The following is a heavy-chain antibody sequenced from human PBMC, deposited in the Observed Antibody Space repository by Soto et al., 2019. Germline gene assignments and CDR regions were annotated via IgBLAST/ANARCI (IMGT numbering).Heavy chain of an antibody. CDR3: AREDQLGTEKGSYGMDV. D-gene: IGHD6-6*01. Sequence: QVQLQESGPGLVKTSQTLSLTCTVSGGSISSGGYYWSWIRQHPGKGLEWIGYIYYSRSTYYNPSLKSRVTITVDTSKNQCSLKLSSVTAADTAVYYCAREDQLGTEKGSYGMDVWGQGTTVTVSS. V-gene: IGHV4-31*03. CDR2: IYYSRST. CDR1: GGSISSGGYY. J-gene: IGHJ6*02.